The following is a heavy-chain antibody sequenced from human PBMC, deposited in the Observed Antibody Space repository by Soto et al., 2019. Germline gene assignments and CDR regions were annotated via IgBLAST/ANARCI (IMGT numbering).Heavy chain of an antibody. D-gene: IGHD1-26*01. Sequence: EVQLVESGGGLVQPGGSLRLSCAASGFTVSSNYMSWLRQAPGKGLEWVSVIYSGGSTYYADSVKGRFTISRDNSKNTLYLQMNSLRAEDTAVYYCASSFTREVGASAFDYWGQGTLVTVSS. CDR3: ASSFTREVGASAFDY. CDR2: IYSGGST. CDR1: GFTVSSNY. V-gene: IGHV3-66*01. J-gene: IGHJ4*02.